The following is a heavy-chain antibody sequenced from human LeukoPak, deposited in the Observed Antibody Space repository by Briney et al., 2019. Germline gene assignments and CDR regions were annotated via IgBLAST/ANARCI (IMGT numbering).Heavy chain of an antibody. CDR2: IWYDGSTK. D-gene: IGHD5-18*01. J-gene: IGHJ4*02. CDR3: AKDRLRGYTYGYPDY. CDR1: GFTFSAYA. V-gene: IGHV3-33*06. Sequence: GRSLRLSCATSGFTFSAYAMHWVRQAPGKGLEWVAVIWYDGSTKYYTDSVKGRFTISRDNSKNTQYLQMDNLRAEDTAVYYCAKDRLRGYTYGYPDYWGQGTLVTVSS.